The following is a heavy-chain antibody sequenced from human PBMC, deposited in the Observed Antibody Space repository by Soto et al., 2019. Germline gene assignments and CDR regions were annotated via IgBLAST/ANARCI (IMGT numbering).Heavy chain of an antibody. Sequence: SETLSLTCAVSGGSISSGDYSWSWIRQPPGKGLEWIGYIYHSGSTYYNPSLKSRVTISVDNSKNTLYLQMGSLRTEDMAVYYCVVRHSSAYYVYWGQGTQVTVSS. CDR3: VVRHSSAYYVY. J-gene: IGHJ4*02. CDR1: GGSISSGDYS. D-gene: IGHD3-22*01. V-gene: IGHV4-30-2*02. CDR2: IYHSGST.